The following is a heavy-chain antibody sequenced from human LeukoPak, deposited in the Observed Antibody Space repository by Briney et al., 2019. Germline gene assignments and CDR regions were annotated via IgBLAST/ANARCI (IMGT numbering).Heavy chain of an antibody. CDR1: GASISSYY. D-gene: IGHD6-19*01. CDR2: IYYSGST. Sequence: SETLSLTCTVSGASISSYYWSWIRQPPGKGLEWIGYIYYSGSTNYNPSLKGRVTISVDTSKNQFSLKLSSVTAADTAVYYCGLGSGWYDGGWFDPWGQGTLVTVSS. J-gene: IGHJ5*02. V-gene: IGHV4-59*08. CDR3: GLGSGWYDGGWFDP.